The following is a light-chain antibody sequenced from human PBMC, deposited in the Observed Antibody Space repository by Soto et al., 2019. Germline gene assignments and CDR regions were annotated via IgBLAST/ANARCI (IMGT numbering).Light chain of an antibody. Sequence: DIQMTQSPSTLPASVGDRVTITCRASQSISSWLAWYQQKPGKAPKLLIYKASSLDSGVPSRFSGSGSGTEFTLTIRSLQPDDFATYYCQQYSSYSPTFAQGTKVEI. J-gene: IGKJ1*01. CDR3: QQYSSYSPT. CDR1: QSISSW. CDR2: KAS. V-gene: IGKV1-5*03.